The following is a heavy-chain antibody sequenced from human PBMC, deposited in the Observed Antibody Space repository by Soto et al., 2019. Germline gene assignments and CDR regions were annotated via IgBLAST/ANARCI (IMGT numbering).Heavy chain of an antibody. CDR1: GVSITSTSYY. CDR2: IYYSGST. J-gene: IGHJ6*02. D-gene: IGHD3-22*01. Sequence: SETLSLTYTFAGVSITSTSYYWGWICRPPGKGLEWIGSIYYSGSTYYNPSLKSRVTISVDTSKNQFSLKLSSVTAADTAVYYCARRLYYDSSGFEGGGMDVWGQGTTVT. CDR3: ARRLYYDSSGFEGGGMDV. V-gene: IGHV4-39*01.